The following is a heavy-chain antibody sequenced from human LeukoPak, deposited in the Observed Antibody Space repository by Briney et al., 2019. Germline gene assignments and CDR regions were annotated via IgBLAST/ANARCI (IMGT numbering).Heavy chain of an antibody. V-gene: IGHV3-23*01. CDR1: RFSFSSNA. D-gene: IGHD5/OR15-5a*01. J-gene: IGHJ3*02. CDR3: ARARGVWPYAFVI. CDR2: SSGSNGST. Sequence: GGSLSFYCAASRFSFSSNAMSRHRQAQGQGLEWVSGSSGSNGSTYYADSVKGRFTITRDNSKNTLYLQMNSLRAEDAAVYYCARARGVWPYAFVIWGEGTMVTVAS.